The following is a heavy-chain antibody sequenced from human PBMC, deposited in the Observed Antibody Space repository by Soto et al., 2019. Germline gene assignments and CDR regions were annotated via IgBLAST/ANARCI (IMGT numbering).Heavy chain of an antibody. Sequence: PGGSLRLSCAASGFIFRNHGMHWVRQAPGKGLEWVAVIWYDGSNKYYADSVKGRVTISRDNSENMLYLQMNSLRAEDTAMYYCARWGDYRAFNIWGQGTMVTVSS. J-gene: IGHJ3*02. D-gene: IGHD2-21*01. CDR1: GFIFRNHG. V-gene: IGHV3-33*01. CDR2: IWYDGSNK. CDR3: ARWGDYRAFNI.